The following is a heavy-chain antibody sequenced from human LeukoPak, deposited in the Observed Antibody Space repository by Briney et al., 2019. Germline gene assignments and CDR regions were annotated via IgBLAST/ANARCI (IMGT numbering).Heavy chain of an antibody. CDR1: GGSISTNSFY. CDR3: AGGHPFDI. D-gene: IGHD3-16*01. CDR2: IYYTGST. J-gene: IGHJ4*02. V-gene: IGHV4-39*07. Sequence: SATLSLTCTVSGGSISTNSFYWGWIRQPPGKGLEWLGSIYYTGSTYYNPSLKSRVTISLDTSKNQFSLKLSSLTAADTAVYYCAGGHPFDIWGQGTLVTVSS.